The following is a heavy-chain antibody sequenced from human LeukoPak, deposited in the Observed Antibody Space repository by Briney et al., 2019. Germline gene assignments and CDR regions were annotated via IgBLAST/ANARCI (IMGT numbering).Heavy chain of an antibody. Sequence: SGGALRVSRAHPGFTLSANYMSSGPQAPGKGVEWVSVIYSGGSTYYADSLKGRFTISRDNSKNTLYLQMNSLRAEDTAVYYCATRSSGWGQGTLVTVSS. CDR2: IYSGGST. V-gene: IGHV3-53*01. D-gene: IGHD6-19*01. CDR1: GFTLSANY. J-gene: IGHJ4*02. CDR3: ATRSSG.